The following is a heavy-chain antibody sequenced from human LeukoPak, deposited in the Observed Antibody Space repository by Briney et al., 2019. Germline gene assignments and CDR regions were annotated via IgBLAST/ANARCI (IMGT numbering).Heavy chain of an antibody. V-gene: IGHV4-59*08. Sequence: SETLSLTCSVSGGSITRYYWSWIRQPPGRGLERIGYIYYSGSTNYNPSLKSRVTISVDTSKNHFSLKLSSVTAADTAVYYCARSLSAYCGGDCYPNWFDPWGRGTLVTVSS. CDR1: GGSITRYY. CDR2: IYYSGST. CDR3: ARSLSAYCGGDCYPNWFDP. D-gene: IGHD2-21*02. J-gene: IGHJ5*02.